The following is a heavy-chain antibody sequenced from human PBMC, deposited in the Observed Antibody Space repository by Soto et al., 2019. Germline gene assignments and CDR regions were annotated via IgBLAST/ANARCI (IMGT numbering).Heavy chain of an antibody. CDR3: AKSATVPAAIAY. J-gene: IGHJ4*02. D-gene: IGHD2-2*02. CDR2: INAGNGNT. Sequence: GXSVKVSFKASGYTFTSYQMHLVRHAPGQRLEWMGWINAGNGNTKYSQKFQGRVTITRDTSASTAYMELSSMRSEDTAVYYCAKSATVPAAIAYWGQGTLVTVSS. V-gene: IGHV1-3*01. CDR1: GYTFTSYQ.